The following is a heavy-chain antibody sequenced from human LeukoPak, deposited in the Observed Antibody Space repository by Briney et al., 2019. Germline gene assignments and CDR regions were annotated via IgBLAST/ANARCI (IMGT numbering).Heavy chain of an antibody. Sequence: SVKVSCKASGGTFSSYAISWVRQAPGQGLEWMGRIIPIFGTANYAQKFQGRVTITTDESTSTAYMELSSLRSEDTAVYYCARSTYYDSWSGYYFDYWGQGTLVTVSS. D-gene: IGHD3-3*01. CDR1: GGTFSSYA. J-gene: IGHJ4*02. CDR2: IIPIFGTA. CDR3: ARSTYYDSWSGYYFDY. V-gene: IGHV1-69*05.